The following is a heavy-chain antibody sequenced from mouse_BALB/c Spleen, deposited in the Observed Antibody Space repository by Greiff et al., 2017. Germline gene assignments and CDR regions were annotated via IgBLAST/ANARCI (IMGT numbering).Heavy chain of an antibody. CDR3: ARAYYGNFYAMDY. V-gene: IGHV2-9*02. CDR1: GFSFTSYG. CDR2: IWAGGST. D-gene: IGHD2-10*01. J-gene: IGHJ4*01. Sequence: VQGVESGPGLVAPSQSLSITCTVSGFSFTSYGVHWVRQPPGKGLEWLGVIWAGGSTNYNSALMSRLSISKDNSKSQVFLKMNSLQTDDTAMYYFARAYYGNFYAMDYWGQGTSVTVSA.